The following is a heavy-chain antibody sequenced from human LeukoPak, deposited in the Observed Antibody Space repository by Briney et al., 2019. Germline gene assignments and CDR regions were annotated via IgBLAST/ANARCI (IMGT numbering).Heavy chain of an antibody. CDR1: GFTFSSYS. CDR3: ASDKYGDYVVYNWFDP. J-gene: IGHJ5*02. CDR2: ISSSSSTI. Sequence: PGGSLRLSCVASGFTFSSYSMNWVRQTPGKGLEWVSYISSSSSTIYYADSVKGRFTISRDNAKNSLYLQMNSLRAEDTAVYYCASDKYGDYVVYNWFDPWGQGTLVTVSS. D-gene: IGHD4-17*01. V-gene: IGHV3-48*01.